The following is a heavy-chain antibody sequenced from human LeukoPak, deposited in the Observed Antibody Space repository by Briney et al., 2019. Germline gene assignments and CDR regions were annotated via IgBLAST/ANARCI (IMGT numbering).Heavy chain of an antibody. J-gene: IGHJ3*02. Sequence: GGSLRLSCAASGFAFSRYWMSWVRQAPGKGLEWVANIKEDGSQKYYVDSVKGRFTISRDNAKNSLYLQMNSLRAEDTALYYCAKDLGSGKGNAFDIWGQGTMVTVSS. CDR3: AKDLGSGKGNAFDI. V-gene: IGHV3-7*03. CDR2: IKEDGSQK. CDR1: GFAFSRYW. D-gene: IGHD3-10*02.